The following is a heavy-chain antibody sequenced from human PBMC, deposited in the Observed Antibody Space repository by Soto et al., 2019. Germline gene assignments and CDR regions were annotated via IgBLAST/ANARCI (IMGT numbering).Heavy chain of an antibody. D-gene: IGHD6-19*01. CDR1: GGSISSGGYY. CDR3: VAQWLDPYYFDY. J-gene: IGHJ4*02. V-gene: IGHV4-31*03. CDR2: IYYSGST. Sequence: SETLSLTCTVSGGSISSGGYYWSWIRQHPGKGLEWIGYIYYSGSTYYNPSLKSRVTISVDTSKNQFSLKLSSVTAADTAVYYCVAQWLDPYYFDYWGQGTLVTVSS.